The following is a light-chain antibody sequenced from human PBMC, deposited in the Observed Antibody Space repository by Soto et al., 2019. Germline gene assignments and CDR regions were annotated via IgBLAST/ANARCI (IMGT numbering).Light chain of an antibody. J-gene: IGKJ1*01. V-gene: IGKV1-27*01. CDR2: AAS. CDR3: QEYKSAART. CDR1: QVINNY. Sequence: DIQMTQSPSSLSASVGDRVTITCRASQVINNYFAWYQQKPGKVPKLLIYAASALESGVPSRVSGSGSGTDFSLTMGSLQPGDVAPYYCQEYKSAARTFGQGNKVEIK.